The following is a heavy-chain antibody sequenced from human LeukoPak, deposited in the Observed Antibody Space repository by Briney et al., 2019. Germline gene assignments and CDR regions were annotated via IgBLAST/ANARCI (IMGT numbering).Heavy chain of an antibody. J-gene: IGHJ6*02. CDR1: GFTFTSYA. CDR3: AIALVPAAMFYYYYGMDV. Sequence: GGSLRLSCAASGFTFTSYAMHWVRQAPGQRLEWMGWINAGNGNTKYSQKFQGRVTITRDTSASTAYMELSSLGSEDTAVHYCAIALVPAAMFYYYYGMDVWGQGTTVTVSS. V-gene: IGHV1-3*01. CDR2: INAGNGNT. D-gene: IGHD2-2*01.